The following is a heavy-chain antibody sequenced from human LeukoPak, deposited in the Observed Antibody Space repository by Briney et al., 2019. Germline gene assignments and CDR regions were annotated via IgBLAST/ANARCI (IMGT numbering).Heavy chain of an antibody. CDR3: AINQAGYCGGGSCYRHEFYYMDV. V-gene: IGHV1-69*06. D-gene: IGHD2-15*01. J-gene: IGHJ6*03. CDR1: GYTFTSYG. Sequence: ASVKVSCKASGYTFTSYGISWVRQARGQGLEWMGGIIPVFGTANYAEKFQDRVTITADKSTSTAYMELSSLRSEDTAMYYCAINQAGYCGGGSCYRHEFYYMDVWGKGTSVTVSS. CDR2: IIPVFGTA.